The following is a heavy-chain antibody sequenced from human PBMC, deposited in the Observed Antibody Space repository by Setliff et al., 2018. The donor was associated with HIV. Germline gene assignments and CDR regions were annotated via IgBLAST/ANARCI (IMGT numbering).Heavy chain of an antibody. CDR1: GYTFISYA. V-gene: IGHV1-3*01. J-gene: IGHJ4*02. Sequence: ASVKVSCKASGYTFISYAIHWVRQAPGQSLEWMGWITGGSGNTKYSEKFQGRVTLTRDTSASTAYMELSSLRSEDTAVYYCAREQGDYYGSGSYDYWGQGTLVTVSS. D-gene: IGHD3-10*01. CDR2: ITGGSGNT. CDR3: AREQGDYYGSGSYDY.